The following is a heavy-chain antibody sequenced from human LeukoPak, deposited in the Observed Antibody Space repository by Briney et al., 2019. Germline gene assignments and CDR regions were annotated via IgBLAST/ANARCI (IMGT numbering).Heavy chain of an antibody. CDR1: GYTFTGYY. V-gene: IGHV1-2*02. D-gene: IGHD4-23*01. Sequence: ASVKVSRKASGYTFTGYYMHWVRQAPGQGLEWMGWINPNSGGTNYAQKFQGRVTMTRDTSISTAYMELSRLRSDDTAVYYYARTTGNFEYYYYYMDLWGKGTTVTISS. CDR3: ARTTGNFEYYYYYMDL. J-gene: IGHJ6*03. CDR2: INPNSGGT.